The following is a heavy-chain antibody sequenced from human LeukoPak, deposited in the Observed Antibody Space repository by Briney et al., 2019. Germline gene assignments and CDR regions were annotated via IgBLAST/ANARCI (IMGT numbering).Heavy chain of an antibody. CDR2: INSDASST. CDR3: ARGRVGATFCDP. J-gene: IGHJ5*02. V-gene: IGHV3-74*01. Sequence: GRSLRLSCAAPGFTLNTYWMHWVRKAPGKGLVWVSRINSDASSTSYADSVKGRFTISRDNAKSTHYLQMNSLRAEDTAVYYCARGRVGATFCDPWGQGTLVTVSS. D-gene: IGHD1-26*01. CDR1: GFTLNTYW.